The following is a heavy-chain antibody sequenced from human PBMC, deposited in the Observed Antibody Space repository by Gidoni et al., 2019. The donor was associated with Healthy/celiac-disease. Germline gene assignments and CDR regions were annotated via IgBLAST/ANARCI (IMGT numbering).Heavy chain of an antibody. Sequence: EVQLVESGGGLVQPGGSLRLSCAASGLTFSSYWMSWVRQAPGKGLGWVANIKQDGSEKYYVDSVKGRFTISRDNAKNSLYLQMNSLRAEDTAVYYCARDRRYSSGWRYFDYWGQGTLVTVSS. CDR1: GLTFSSYW. CDR3: ARDRRYSSGWRYFDY. CDR2: IKQDGSEK. D-gene: IGHD6-19*01. J-gene: IGHJ4*02. V-gene: IGHV3-7*01.